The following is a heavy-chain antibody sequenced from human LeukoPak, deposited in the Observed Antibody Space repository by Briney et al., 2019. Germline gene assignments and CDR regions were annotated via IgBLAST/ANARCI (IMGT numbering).Heavy chain of an antibody. CDR3: AKDRDSSGYYPYDY. D-gene: IGHD3-22*01. J-gene: IGHJ4*02. V-gene: IGHV3-30*18. CDR1: GFTFSSYG. Sequence: PGGSLRLSCAASGFTFSSYGMHWVRQAPGKGLEWVAVISYDGSNKYYADSVKGRFTISRDNSKNTLYLQMNSLRAEGTAVYYCAKDRDSSGYYPYDYWGQGTLVTVSS. CDR2: ISYDGSNK.